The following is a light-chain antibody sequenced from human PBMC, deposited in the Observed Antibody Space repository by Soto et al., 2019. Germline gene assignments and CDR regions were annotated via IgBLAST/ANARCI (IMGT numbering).Light chain of an antibody. Sequence: EIVLTQSPGTLSLSPGERVILSCRASQSVSDTFIAWYQQKPGQAPRLLIYGGFYRATGIPDRFSGSGSGTDFTLTITRLEPEDLAMYYCQQSVTSPWTFGQGTRLDIK. CDR2: GGF. CDR3: QQSVTSPWT. J-gene: IGKJ1*01. V-gene: IGKV3-20*01. CDR1: QSVSDTF.